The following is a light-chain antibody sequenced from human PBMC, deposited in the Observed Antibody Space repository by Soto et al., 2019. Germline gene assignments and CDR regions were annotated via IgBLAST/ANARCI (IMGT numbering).Light chain of an antibody. Sequence: ETVMTQSPATLSVSPGDRVTLSCRASQNVGTKLAWYQQKPGQAPRLLIYAASTRATDIPARFSGSGSGTDFTLTISSLQSEDFAVYYCQQYNNWPQTFGQGTKV. CDR2: AAS. CDR3: QQYNNWPQT. J-gene: IGKJ1*01. CDR1: QNVGTK. V-gene: IGKV3-15*01.